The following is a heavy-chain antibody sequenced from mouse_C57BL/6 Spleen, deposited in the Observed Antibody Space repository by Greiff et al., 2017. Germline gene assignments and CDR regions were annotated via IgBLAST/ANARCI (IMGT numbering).Heavy chain of an antibody. V-gene: IGHV1-15*01. CDR1: GYTFTDYE. CDR2: IDPETGGT. Sequence: VQRVESGAELVRPGASVTLSCKASGYTFTDYEMHWVKQTPVHGLEWIGAIDPETGGTAYNQKFKGKAILTADKSSSTAYMELRSLTSEDSAVYYCTRRAGLLRAMDYWGQGTSVTVSS. D-gene: IGHD2-3*01. J-gene: IGHJ4*01. CDR3: TRRAGLLRAMDY.